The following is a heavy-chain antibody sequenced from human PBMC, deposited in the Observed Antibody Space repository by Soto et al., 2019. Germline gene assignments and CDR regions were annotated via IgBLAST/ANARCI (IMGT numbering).Heavy chain of an antibody. CDR1: GYTFTSYD. CDR2: MNPNSGNT. CDR3: ARADYYDSCGYLLPCGY. J-gene: IGHJ4*02. V-gene: IGHV1-8*01. Sequence: QVQLVQSGAEVKKPGASVKVSCKASGYTFTSYDINCVRQATGQGLEWMGWMNPNSGNTGYAQKFQVRVTMTSNTSISTAYMELLSLRSEDTAVYYCARADYYDSCGYLLPCGYWGQGTTVTVSS. D-gene: IGHD3-22*01.